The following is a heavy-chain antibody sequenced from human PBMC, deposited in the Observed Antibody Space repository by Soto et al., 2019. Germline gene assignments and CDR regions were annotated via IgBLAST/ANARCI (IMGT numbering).Heavy chain of an antibody. D-gene: IGHD2-21*01. CDR2: ISRAGGS. CDR1: GVSFDGFL. CDR3: ARGRGEFDA. Sequence: SETLSLTCAVSGVSFDGFLWTWIRQSPGKGLEWIGEISRAGGSNYNPSLNGRVTISLDTSKDQFSLNLRSVSAADTAVYYCARGRGEFDAWGQGTPVTVSS. V-gene: IGHV4-34*01. J-gene: IGHJ5*02.